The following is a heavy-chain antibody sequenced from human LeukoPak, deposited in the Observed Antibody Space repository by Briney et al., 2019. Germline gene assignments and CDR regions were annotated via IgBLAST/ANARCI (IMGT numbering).Heavy chain of an antibody. D-gene: IGHD2-2*02. Sequence: GGSLRLYCAASGFTFNSYAMSWVRQAPGKGLEWVSAISARGGTTYYADSVKGRFTISRDNSKNTLYLQMNSLGAEDTAVYYCAKEVAIPMAVDAFERWGQGTLVTVSS. V-gene: IGHV3-23*01. CDR2: ISARGGTT. J-gene: IGHJ3*02. CDR3: AKEVAIPMAVDAFER. CDR1: GFTFNSYA.